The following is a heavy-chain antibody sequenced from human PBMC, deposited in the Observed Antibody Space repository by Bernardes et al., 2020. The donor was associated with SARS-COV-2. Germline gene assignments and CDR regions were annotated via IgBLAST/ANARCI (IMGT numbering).Heavy chain of an antibody. V-gene: IGHV3-9*01. D-gene: IGHD4-17*01. CDR3: AKIDYGDYEDYFDY. CDR1: GFTFDEYA. Sequence: GGSLRLSCAASGFTFDEYAMHWVRQAPGKGLEWVSGISWNSGSIGYADSVKGRFTISRDNAKNSLYLQMNSLRAEDTALYYCAKIDYGDYEDYFDYWGQGTLVTVSS. CDR2: ISWNSGSI. J-gene: IGHJ4*02.